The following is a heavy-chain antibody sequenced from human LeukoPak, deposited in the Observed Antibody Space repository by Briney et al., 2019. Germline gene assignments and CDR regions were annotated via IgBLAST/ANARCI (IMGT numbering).Heavy chain of an antibody. Sequence: PSETLSLTCTVSGGSISSNYWSWIRQPPGKGLEWIGYIYYSGSTNYNPSLKSRVTISVDTSKNQFSLKLSSVTAADTAVYYCARQDYGGNCDYWGQGTLVTVSS. CDR3: ARQDYGGNCDY. J-gene: IGHJ4*02. CDR1: GGSISSNY. V-gene: IGHV4-59*01. D-gene: IGHD4-23*01. CDR2: IYYSGST.